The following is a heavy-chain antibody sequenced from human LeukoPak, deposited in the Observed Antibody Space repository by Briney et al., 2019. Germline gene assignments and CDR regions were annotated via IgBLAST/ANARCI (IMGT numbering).Heavy chain of an antibody. V-gene: IGHV5-51*01. CDR1: GYRFGNYW. CDR3: ARLSDGYNDF. D-gene: IGHD5-24*01. J-gene: IGHJ4*02. Sequence: GESLKISCKGSGYRFGNYWIAWVRQMPGKGLESMGIIYPGDSDTRYSPSFQGQVTFSADKSLSTAYLQWGSLKASATAMCYCARLSDGYNDFWGQGTLVTVSS. CDR2: IYPGDSDT.